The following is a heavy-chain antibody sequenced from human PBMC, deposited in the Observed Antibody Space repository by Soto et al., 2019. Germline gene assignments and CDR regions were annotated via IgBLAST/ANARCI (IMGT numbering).Heavy chain of an antibody. CDR1: GFTFSSYA. CDR2: ISYDGSNK. CDR3: ARDVEEWLRLGDIDY. Sequence: QVQLVESGGGVVQPGRSLRLSCAASGFTFSSYAMHWVRQAPGKGLEWVAVISYDGSNKYYADSVKGRFTISRDNSKNTLYLQMNSLRAEDTAVYYCARDVEEWLRLGDIDYWGQGTLVTVSS. V-gene: IGHV3-30-3*01. J-gene: IGHJ4*02. D-gene: IGHD5-12*01.